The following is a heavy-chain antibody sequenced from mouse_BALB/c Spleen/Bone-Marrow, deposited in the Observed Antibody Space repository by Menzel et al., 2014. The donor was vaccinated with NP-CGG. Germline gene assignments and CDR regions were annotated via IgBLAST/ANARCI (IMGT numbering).Heavy chain of an antibody. D-gene: IGHD2-1*01. CDR1: GFNIKDTY. Sequence: EVKLMESGAELVKPGASVKLSCTASGFNIKDTYMHWVKQRPEQGQEWIGRIDTANGNTKYDPKFQGKATITADTSSNTAYLQLSSLTSEDTAVYYCARYGNGLMDYWGQGTSVTVSS. CDR3: ARYGNGLMDY. CDR2: IDTANGNT. V-gene: IGHV14-3*02. J-gene: IGHJ4*01.